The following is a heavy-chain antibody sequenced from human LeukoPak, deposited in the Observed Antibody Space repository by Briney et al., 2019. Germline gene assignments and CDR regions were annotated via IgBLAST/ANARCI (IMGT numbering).Heavy chain of an antibody. Sequence: PGGSLRLSCAASGFAFSTYNMNWVRQAPGKGLEWVSYIASGSSAIYYADSVKGRSTISRDNVKNSLYLQMNSLRAEDTAVYYCARSSYYYDSSGFGKYYFGNWGQGTLVTVSS. D-gene: IGHD3-22*01. J-gene: IGHJ4*02. CDR3: ARSSYYYDSSGFGKYYFGN. CDR1: GFAFSTYN. V-gene: IGHV3-48*04. CDR2: IASGSSAI.